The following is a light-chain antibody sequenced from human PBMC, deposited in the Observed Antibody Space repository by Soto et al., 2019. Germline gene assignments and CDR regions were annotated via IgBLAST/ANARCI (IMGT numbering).Light chain of an antibody. CDR1: QSVLYSSNNKNY. V-gene: IGKV4-1*01. CDR2: WAS. J-gene: IGKJ2*01. CDR3: QQYYSTPQT. Sequence: DIAMTQSPDSLAVSLGERATINCKSSQSVLYSSNNKNYLAWYQQKPRQPPKLLIYWASTRESGVPDRFSGSGSGTDFTLTISSLQAEDVAVYYCQQYYSTPQTFGQGTKLEIK.